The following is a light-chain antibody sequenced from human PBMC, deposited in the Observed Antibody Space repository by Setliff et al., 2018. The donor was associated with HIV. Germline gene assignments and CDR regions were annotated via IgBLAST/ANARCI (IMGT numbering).Light chain of an antibody. CDR2: DVN. J-gene: IGLJ1*01. CDR1: SSDIGRYNS. CDR3: NSFASNSAYTPYV. V-gene: IGLV2-14*01. Sequence: SALTQPASVSGSPGQSITIPCTGTSSDIGRYNSVSWYQQKPGKAPKLLIFDVNNRPSGVSTRFSASKSGNTASLTISGLQPEDEADYYCNSFASNSAYTPYVFGAGTKGTVL.